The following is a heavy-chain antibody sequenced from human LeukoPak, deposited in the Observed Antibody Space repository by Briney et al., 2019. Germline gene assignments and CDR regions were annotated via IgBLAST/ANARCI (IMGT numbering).Heavy chain of an antibody. Sequence: GGSLRLSCAASGFTFSSYSMNWVRQAPGKGLEWVSSISSSSSYIYYADSVKGRFTISRDNAKNSLYLQMNSLRAEDTAVYYCARDLFLTRMASHAAPGGNFDYWGREPWSPSPQ. V-gene: IGHV3-21*01. J-gene: IGHJ4*02. CDR3: ARDLFLTRMASHAAPGGNFDY. CDR1: GFTFSSYS. D-gene: IGHD3-16*01. CDR2: ISSSSSYI.